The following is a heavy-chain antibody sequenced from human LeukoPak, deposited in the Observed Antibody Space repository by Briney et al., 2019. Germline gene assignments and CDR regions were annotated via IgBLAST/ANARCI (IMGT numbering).Heavy chain of an antibody. D-gene: IGHD3-3*01. J-gene: IGHJ3*02. V-gene: IGHV3-73*01. Sequence: GGSLRLSCAASGFSFSGYAMHWVRQASGKGLEWVGRIRNRANSYATTYAASVKGRFTISRDDSKNTAYLQMNSLKTADTAVYYCAWVGVPGGDDAFDIWGQGTMVTVSS. CDR2: IRNRANSYAT. CDR1: GFSFSGYA. CDR3: AWVGVPGGDDAFDI.